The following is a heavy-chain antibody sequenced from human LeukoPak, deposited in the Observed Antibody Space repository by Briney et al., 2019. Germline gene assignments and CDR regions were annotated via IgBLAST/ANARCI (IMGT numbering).Heavy chain of an antibody. Sequence: SETLSLTCTVSGGSISSSSYYWGWIRQPPGKWLEWIGSIYYSGSTYYNPSLKSRVTISVDTSKNQFSLKLSSVTAADTAVYYCARFWGTAAMFDYWGQGTLVTVSS. CDR2: IYYSGST. D-gene: IGHD2-2*01. J-gene: IGHJ4*02. CDR3: ARFWGTAAMFDY. CDR1: GGSISSSSYY. V-gene: IGHV4-39*01.